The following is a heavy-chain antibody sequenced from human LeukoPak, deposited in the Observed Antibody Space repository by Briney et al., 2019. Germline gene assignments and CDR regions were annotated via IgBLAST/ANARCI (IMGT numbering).Heavy chain of an antibody. V-gene: IGHV1-2*02. Sequence: ASVKVSCKTSGYTFTGYYIQWVRQAPGQGLEWMGWINPNSGGTNYAQKFQGRVAMTRDTSISTGYMELSRLRSDDTAVYYCARGLRTDYYYYYYMDVWGKGTTVTVSS. J-gene: IGHJ6*03. CDR2: INPNSGGT. CDR3: ARGLRTDYYYYYYMDV. D-gene: IGHD3-16*01. CDR1: GYTFTGYY.